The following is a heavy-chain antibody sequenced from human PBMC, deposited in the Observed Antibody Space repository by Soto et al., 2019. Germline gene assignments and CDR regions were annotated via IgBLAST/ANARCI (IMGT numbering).Heavy chain of an antibody. V-gene: IGHV4-39*01. CDR2: IYYSGST. J-gene: IGHJ6*02. Sequence: QLQLQESGPGLVKPSETLSLTCTVSGGSISSSSYYWGWIRQPPGKGLEWIGSIYYSGSTYYNPSLRSRVTIAVDTSKTQFSLKLSSVPAADTAVYYCASPLNYYGMDVWGQGTTVTVSS. CDR1: GGSISSSSYY. CDR3: ASPLNYYGMDV.